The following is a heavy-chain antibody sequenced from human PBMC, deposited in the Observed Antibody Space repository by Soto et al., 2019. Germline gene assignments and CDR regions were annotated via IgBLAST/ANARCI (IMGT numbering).Heavy chain of an antibody. V-gene: IGHV3-33*01. Sequence: GGSLRLSCAASGFTFSSYGMHWVRQAPGKGLEWVAVIWYDGSNKYYADSVKGRFTISRDNSKNTLYLQMNSLRAEDTAVYYCARDRAGGDYVRVLRYYYYGMDVWGQGTTVTVSS. J-gene: IGHJ6*02. D-gene: IGHD3-10*02. CDR3: ARDRAGGDYVRVLRYYYYGMDV. CDR2: IWYDGSNK. CDR1: GFTFSSYG.